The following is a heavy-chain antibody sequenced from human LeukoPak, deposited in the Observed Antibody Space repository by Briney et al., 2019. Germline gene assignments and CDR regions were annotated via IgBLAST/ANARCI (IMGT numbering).Heavy chain of an antibody. J-gene: IGHJ6*02. CDR2: ISAYYGNT. CDR3: AREEVDIVATRYYYYGMDV. CDR1: GYTFTSYG. D-gene: IGHD5-12*01. Sequence: ASVKVSCKASGYTFTSYGISWVRQAPGQGLEWMGWISAYYGNTNYAQKLQGRVTMTTDTSTSTAYMELRSLRSDDTAVYYCAREEVDIVATRYYYYGMDVWGQGTTVTVSS. V-gene: IGHV1-18*01.